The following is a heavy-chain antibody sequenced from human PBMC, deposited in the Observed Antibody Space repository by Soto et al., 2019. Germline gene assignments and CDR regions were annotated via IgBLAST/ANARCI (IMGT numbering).Heavy chain of an antibody. CDR2: FDPEDGET. CDR1: GYTLTELS. J-gene: IGHJ3*02. D-gene: IGHD3-3*01. Sequence: ASVKVSCKVSGYTLTELSIHWVRHAPGKGLEWMGGFDPEDGETIYAQKFQGRVTMTEDTSTDTAYMELSSLRSEDTAVYYCATDRGLRFLEWLSQSAFDIWGQGTMVTVSS. V-gene: IGHV1-24*01. CDR3: ATDRGLRFLEWLSQSAFDI.